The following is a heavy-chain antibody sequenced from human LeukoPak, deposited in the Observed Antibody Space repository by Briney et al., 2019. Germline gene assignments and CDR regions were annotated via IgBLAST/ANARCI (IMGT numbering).Heavy chain of an antibody. V-gene: IGHV1-69*05. CDR1: GGTFSSYA. D-gene: IGHD1-7*01. J-gene: IGHJ4*02. CDR2: IIPIFGTA. CDR3: ARGELGTISET. Sequence: ASVKVSCKASGGTFSSYAISWVRQAPGQGLEWMGGIIPIFGTANYAQKLQGRVTMTTDTSTSTAYMELRSLRSDDTAVYYCARGELGTISETWGQGTLVTVSS.